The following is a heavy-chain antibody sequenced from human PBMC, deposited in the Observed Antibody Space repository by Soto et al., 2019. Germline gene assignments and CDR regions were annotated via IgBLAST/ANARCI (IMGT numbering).Heavy chain of an antibody. Sequence: QVQLQESGPGLVKPSQTLSLTCTVSGGSIRSGGYYWSWVRQNPRKGLEWIGNIYYSGNTYYNPSLKSRLTISVDTSKNQFSLNLSSVTAADTAVYYYARDRLMATAGTARHYFGLDVWGQGTTVTVSS. CDR2: IYYSGNT. J-gene: IGHJ6*02. V-gene: IGHV4-31*03. D-gene: IGHD5-18*01. CDR1: GGSIRSGGYY. CDR3: ARDRLMATAGTARHYFGLDV.